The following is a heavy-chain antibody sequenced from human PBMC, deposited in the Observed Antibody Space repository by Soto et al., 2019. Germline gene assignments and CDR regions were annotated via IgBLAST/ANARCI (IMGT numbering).Heavy chain of an antibody. J-gene: IGHJ4*02. CDR1: GFSVSSNY. D-gene: IGHD6-19*01. V-gene: IGHV3-66*01. Sequence: GGSLRLSCAASGFSVSSNYMSWVRQAPGKGLEWVSVIYSGGTTYYADSVKGRFTIFRDNSKNTLYLQMNSLRAEDTAVYYCARDRSIGWYYYWGQGTLVTVSS. CDR2: IYSGGTT. CDR3: ARDRSIGWYYY.